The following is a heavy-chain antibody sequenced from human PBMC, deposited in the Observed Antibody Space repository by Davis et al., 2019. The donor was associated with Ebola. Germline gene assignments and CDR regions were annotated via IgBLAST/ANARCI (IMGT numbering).Heavy chain of an antibody. CDR1: GGSISSSSYY. CDR3: ARDRSGYDFSPTTA. CDR2: IYYSGST. Sequence: ESLKISCTVSGGSISSSSYYWGWIRQPPGKGLEWIGSIYYSGSTYYYPSLKSRVTISVDTSKNQFSLKLSSVTAADTAVYYCARDRSGYDFSPTTAWGQGTLVTVSS. D-gene: IGHD5-12*01. J-gene: IGHJ5*02. V-gene: IGHV4-39*02.